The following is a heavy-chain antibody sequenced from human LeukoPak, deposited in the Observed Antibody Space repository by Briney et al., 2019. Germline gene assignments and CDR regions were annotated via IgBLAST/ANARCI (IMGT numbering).Heavy chain of an antibody. D-gene: IGHD6-13*01. V-gene: IGHV4-34*01. CDR3: ARPRGPIAAARKNWFDP. J-gene: IGHJ5*02. CDR2: INHSGST. CDR1: GGSFSGYY. Sequence: PSETLSLTCAVYGGSFSGYYWSWIRQPPGKGLEWIGEINHSGSTNYNPSLKSRVTISVDTSKNQFSLKLSSVTAADTAVYYCARPRGPIAAARKNWFDPWGQGTLVTVSS.